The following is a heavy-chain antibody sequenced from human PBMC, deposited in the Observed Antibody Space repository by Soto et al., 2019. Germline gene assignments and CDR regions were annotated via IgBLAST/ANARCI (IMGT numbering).Heavy chain of an antibody. Sequence: QITLKESGPTLVKPTQTLTLTCTFSGLSLSTSGLGVGWFRQPPGQALEWLALIYWDDDKRYSPSLKSRLTTTQDTYKNQVVLTMTNMDPADTATYYCAHSIHDEFWLVQDYWGQGTLVTVSS. J-gene: IGHJ4*02. CDR2: IYWDDDK. CDR1: GLSLSTSGLG. CDR3: AHSIHDEFWLVQDY. D-gene: IGHD6-19*01. V-gene: IGHV2-5*02.